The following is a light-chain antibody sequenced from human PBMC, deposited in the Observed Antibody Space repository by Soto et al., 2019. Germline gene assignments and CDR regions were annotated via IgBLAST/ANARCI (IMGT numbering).Light chain of an antibody. J-gene: IGLJ1*01. CDR3: QSYDSTLSARYV. Sequence: QSVLTQPPSVSGAPGQMVTISCTGSSSNIGAGYDVHWYQQRPGTAPKLLIFGNINRPSRVPDRFSGSKSGTSASLATTGLQAEDEGDYYCQSYDSTLSARYVFGTGTKLTVL. CDR2: GNI. V-gene: IGLV1-40*01. CDR1: SSNIGAGYD.